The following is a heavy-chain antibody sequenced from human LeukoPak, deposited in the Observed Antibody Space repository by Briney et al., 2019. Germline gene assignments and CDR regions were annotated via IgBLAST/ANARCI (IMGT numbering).Heavy chain of an antibody. V-gene: IGHV1-24*01. CDR2: FDPEDGET. D-gene: IGHD3-3*01. CDR1: GYTLTELS. J-gene: IGHJ4*02. CDR3: ARVNYDFWSGRDTYYFDY. Sequence: ASVKVSCKVSGYTLTELSMHWVRQAPGKGLEWMGGFDPEDGETIYAQKFQGRVTMTEDTSTDTAYMELSSLRSEDTAVYYCARVNYDFWSGRDTYYFDYWGQGTLVTVSS.